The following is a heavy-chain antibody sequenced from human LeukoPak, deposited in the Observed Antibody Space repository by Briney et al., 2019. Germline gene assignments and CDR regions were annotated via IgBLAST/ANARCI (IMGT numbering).Heavy chain of an antibody. CDR1: GGTSSSYA. J-gene: IGHJ4*02. D-gene: IGHD3-22*01. Sequence: GASVKVSCKASGGTSSSYAISWVRQAPGQGLEWMGRIIPIFGTANYAQKFQGRVTITTDESTSTAYMELSSLRSEDTAVYYCASSTYYYDSSGDLRGYWGQGTLVTVSS. CDR2: IIPIFGTA. V-gene: IGHV1-69*05. CDR3: ASSTYYYDSSGDLRGY.